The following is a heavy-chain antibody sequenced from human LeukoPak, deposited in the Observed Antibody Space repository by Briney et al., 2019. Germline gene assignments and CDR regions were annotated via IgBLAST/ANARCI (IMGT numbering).Heavy chain of an antibody. V-gene: IGHV4-4*09. CDR1: GVSINTYY. CDR3: AAGPWELDF. Sequence: KPSETLSLPCPVSGVSINTYYASWIRPAPGKGLEFIGFIYNGGNTNYNPSLKSRATISVDTSNNQFSLRLTSVTAADTAMYYCAAGPWELDFWGQGTLVTVSS. CDR2: IYNGGNT. D-gene: IGHD1-26*01. J-gene: IGHJ4*02.